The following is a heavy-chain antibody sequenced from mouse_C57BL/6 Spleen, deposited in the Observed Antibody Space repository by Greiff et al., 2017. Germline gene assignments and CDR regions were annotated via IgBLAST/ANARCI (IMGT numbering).Heavy chain of an antibody. D-gene: IGHD4-1*01. J-gene: IGHJ2*01. CDR3: AREQGGDWAFDY. V-gene: IGHV3-6*01. Sequence: EVKLLESGPGLVKPSQSLSLTCSVTGYSITSGYYWNWIRQFPGNKLEWMGYISYDGSNNYNPSLKNRISITRDTSKNQFFLKLNSVTTEDTATYYCAREQGGDWAFDYWGQGTTLTVSS. CDR1: GYSITSGYY. CDR2: ISYDGSN.